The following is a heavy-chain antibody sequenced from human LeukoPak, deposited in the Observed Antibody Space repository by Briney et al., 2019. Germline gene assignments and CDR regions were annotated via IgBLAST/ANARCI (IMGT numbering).Heavy chain of an antibody. CDR1: GFTFTTYG. J-gene: IGHJ4*02. CDR2: IASNGGSE. CDR3: AKRGHYSINWYHYFDY. Sequence: GGSLRLSCAASGFTFTTYGLHWVRQAPGKGLEWVAAIASNGGSEYYADSVKGRFTISRDNSKNTLFLQMNNLRPDDTAVYYCAKRGHYSINWYHYFDYWGQGTLVTVSS. D-gene: IGHD6-13*01. V-gene: IGHV3-30*18.